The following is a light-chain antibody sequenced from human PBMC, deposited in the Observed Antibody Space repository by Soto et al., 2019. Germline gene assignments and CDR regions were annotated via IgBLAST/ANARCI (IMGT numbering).Light chain of an antibody. V-gene: IGKV1-5*03. Sequence: DIHMTQSPSTLSASVGYRVTITCRASQTISSWLAWYQQKPGKAPKLLIYKASTLKSGVPSRFSGSGSGTEFTLTISSLQPDDFATYYCQQYNSLWTFGQGTKVDIK. J-gene: IGKJ1*01. CDR2: KAS. CDR1: QTISSW. CDR3: QQYNSLWT.